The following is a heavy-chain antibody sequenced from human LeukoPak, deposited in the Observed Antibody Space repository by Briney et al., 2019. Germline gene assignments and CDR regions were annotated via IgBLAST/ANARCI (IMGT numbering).Heavy chain of an antibody. CDR2: IYYSGST. J-gene: IGHJ4*02. CDR3: ARPYYYGSGSYSY. V-gene: IGHV4-61*02. CDR1: GGSISSDSYY. Sequence: SQTLSLTCTVSGGSISSDSYYWSWIRQPAGKGLEWIGRIYYSGSTYYNPSLKSRVTISVDTSKNQFSLKLSSVTAADTAVYYCARPYYYGSGSYSYWGQGTLVTVSS. D-gene: IGHD3-10*01.